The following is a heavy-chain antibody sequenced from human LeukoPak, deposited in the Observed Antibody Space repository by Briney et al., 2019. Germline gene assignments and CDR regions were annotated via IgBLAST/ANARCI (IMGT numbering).Heavy chain of an antibody. CDR2: INPNSGGT. D-gene: IGHD2-15*01. CDR1: GYTFTGYY. V-gene: IGHV1-2*02. J-gene: IGHJ4*02. CDR3: ARGFCSGGSCYNFDY. Sequence: ASVKVSCKASGYTFTGYYMQWVRQAPRQGLEWMGWINPNSGGTNYAQKFQGRVTMTRDTSISTAYMELSRLRSDDTAVYYCARGFCSGGSCYNFDYWGQGTLVTVSS.